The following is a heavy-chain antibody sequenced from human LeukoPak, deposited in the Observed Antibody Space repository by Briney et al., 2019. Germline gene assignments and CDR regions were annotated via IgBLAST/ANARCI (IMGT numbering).Heavy chain of an antibody. D-gene: IGHD2-8*01. CDR3: AKGGYCTNGVCYTYYYYYGMDV. CDR1: GFTFSSYG. CDR2: ISYDGSNK. V-gene: IGHV3-30*18. Sequence: GGSLRLSCAASGFTFSSYGMHWVRQAPGKGLEWVAVISYDGSNKYYADSVKGRFTVSRDNSKNTLYLQMNRLRAEDTAVYYCAKGGYCTNGVCYTYYYYYGMDVWGQGTTVTVSS. J-gene: IGHJ6*02.